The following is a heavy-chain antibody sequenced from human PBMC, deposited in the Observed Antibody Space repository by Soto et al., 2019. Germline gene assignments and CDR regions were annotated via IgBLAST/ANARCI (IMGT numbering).Heavy chain of an antibody. Sequence: GGSLRLSCAASGFTVSSNYMGWVRQAPGKGLEWVSVIYSGGSTYYADSVKGRFTISRDNSKNTLYLQMNSLRAEDTAVYYCAAIYCSSTSCYNYGMDVWGQGTTVTVSS. J-gene: IGHJ6*02. CDR3: AAIYCSSTSCYNYGMDV. D-gene: IGHD2-2*01. CDR1: GFTVSSNY. CDR2: IYSGGST. V-gene: IGHV3-53*01.